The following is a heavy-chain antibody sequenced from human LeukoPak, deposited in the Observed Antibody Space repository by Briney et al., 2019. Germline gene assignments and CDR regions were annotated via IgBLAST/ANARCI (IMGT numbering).Heavy chain of an antibody. Sequence: SETLSLTCSVSGDSISSDIYYWGWIRQPPGKGLEWVGSFHYSGSTYYNPSLKSRVTVSLGTSKSHFSLKLTSVTAADTAVYYCAAPGSYAAGSFYRFDYWGQGTLVTVSS. CDR2: FHYSGST. CDR3: AAPGSYAAGSFYRFDY. V-gene: IGHV4-39*01. J-gene: IGHJ4*02. CDR1: GDSISSDIYY. D-gene: IGHD3-10*01.